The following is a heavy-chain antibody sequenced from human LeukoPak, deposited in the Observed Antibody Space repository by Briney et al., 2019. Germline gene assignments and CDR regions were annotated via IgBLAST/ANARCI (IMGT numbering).Heavy chain of an antibody. CDR2: IYYSGGT. CDR3: ARVRSSSSRWDNWFDS. CDR1: GGSISSYY. V-gene: IGHV4-59*12. J-gene: IGHJ5*01. Sequence: SETLSLTCTVSGGSISSYYWSWIRQPPGKGLEWIGSIYYSGGTYYNPSLKSRVTISVDTSKNQFSLKLTSVTAADTAVYYCARVRSSSSRWDNWFDSWGQGTLVTVSS. D-gene: IGHD6-6*01.